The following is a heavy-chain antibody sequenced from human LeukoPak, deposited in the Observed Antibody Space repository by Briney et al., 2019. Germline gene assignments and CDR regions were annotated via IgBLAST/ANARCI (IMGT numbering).Heavy chain of an antibody. V-gene: IGHV1-2*02. CDR1: GYTFTCYY. Sequence: ASVTVSFKSSGYTFTCYYMHWVRQAPGQGLEWMGWINPNSGGTNYAQKFQGRVTMTRDTSISTAYMELSRLRSDDTAVYYCARADCSGGSCSPDYWGQGPLVTVSS. D-gene: IGHD2-15*01. CDR3: ARADCSGGSCSPDY. CDR2: INPNSGGT. J-gene: IGHJ4*02.